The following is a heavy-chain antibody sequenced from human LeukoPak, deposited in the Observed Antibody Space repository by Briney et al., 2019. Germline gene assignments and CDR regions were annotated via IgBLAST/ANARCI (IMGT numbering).Heavy chain of an antibody. CDR1: GCTFSSYS. J-gene: IGHJ3*01. V-gene: IGHV3-21*01. Sequence: VGSLRLSCAASGCTFSSYSMNWVRQAPGKGLECVSSISSSPNYIYHADTVKGRFTISKDYAKNSLYLQMNSLRAEDTAVYYCARDLGDYVARAFDFWGQGTMVTVSS. D-gene: IGHD4-17*01. CDR2: ISSSPNYI. CDR3: ARDLGDYVARAFDF.